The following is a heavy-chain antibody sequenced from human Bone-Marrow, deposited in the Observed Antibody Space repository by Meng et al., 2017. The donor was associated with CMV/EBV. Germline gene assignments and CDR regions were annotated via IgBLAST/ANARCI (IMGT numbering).Heavy chain of an antibody. CDR2: INHSGST. CDR1: GFTFSSYS. D-gene: IGHD6-19*01. CDR3: ARRYSSGWYDH. Sequence: SETLSLTCAASGFTFSSYSMNWVRQAPGKGLEWIGEINHSGSTNYNPSLKSRVTISVDTSKNQFSLKLSSVTAADTAVYYCARRYSSGWYDHWGQGTLVTVSS. V-gene: IGHV4-34*01. J-gene: IGHJ4*02.